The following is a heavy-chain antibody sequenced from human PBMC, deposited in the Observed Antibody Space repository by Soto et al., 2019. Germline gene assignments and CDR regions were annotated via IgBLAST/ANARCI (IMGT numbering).Heavy chain of an antibody. J-gene: IGHJ4*02. CDR1: RFTFSSYA. D-gene: IGHD3-3*01. V-gene: IGHV3-23*01. Sequence: GGSLRLSCAASRFTFSSYAMSWVRQAPGKGLEWVSYISSSGSSTYYADSVKGRFTISRDNSKNTLYLQMNSLRAEDTAVYYCANDVWSGPEHFGYWGQGTLVTVSS. CDR3: ANDVWSGPEHFGY. CDR2: ISSSGSST.